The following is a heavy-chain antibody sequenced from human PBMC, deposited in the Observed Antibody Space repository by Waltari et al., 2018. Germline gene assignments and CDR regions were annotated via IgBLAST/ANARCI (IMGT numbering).Heavy chain of an antibody. J-gene: IGHJ4*02. D-gene: IGHD5-12*01. CDR1: GFSISSGYY. Sequence: QVQLQESGPGLVKPSETLSLICTVSGFSISSGYYWGWIRQPPGKGLDWIGSTFHSGNPSYNPSLKSRVTMSVDTSKNQFSLRLSSVTAADTAVYYCARDPIPGYAYRSDYWGQGTLVTVSS. CDR2: TFHSGNP. V-gene: IGHV4-38-2*02. CDR3: ARDPIPGYAYRSDY.